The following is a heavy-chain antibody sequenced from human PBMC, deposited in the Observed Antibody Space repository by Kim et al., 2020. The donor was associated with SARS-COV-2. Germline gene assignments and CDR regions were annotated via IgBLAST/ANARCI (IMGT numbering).Heavy chain of an antibody. CDR3: GKDLKSGGMDV. D-gene: IGHD3-10*01. J-gene: IGHJ6*02. V-gene: IGHV3-9*01. Sequence: YADSVKGRLPISRDKAKNSLYRQMNGLRPEDTALYYCGKDLKSGGMDVWGQGTTVIVSS.